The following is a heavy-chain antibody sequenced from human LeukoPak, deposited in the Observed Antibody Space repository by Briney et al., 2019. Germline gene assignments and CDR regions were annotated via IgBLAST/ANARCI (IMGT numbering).Heavy chain of an antibody. D-gene: IGHD6-13*01. Sequence: SETLSLTCAVYGGSFSGYYWSWIRQPPGKGLEWIGEINHSGSTNYNPSLKSRVTISVDTSKNQFSLKLSSVTAADTAVYYCARAGKRYSSSSALDYWGQGTLVTVSS. J-gene: IGHJ4*02. CDR3: ARAGKRYSSSSALDY. V-gene: IGHV4-34*01. CDR1: GGSFSGYY. CDR2: INHSGST.